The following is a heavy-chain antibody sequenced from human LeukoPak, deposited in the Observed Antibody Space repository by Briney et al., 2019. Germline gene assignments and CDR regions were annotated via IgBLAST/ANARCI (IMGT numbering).Heavy chain of an antibody. D-gene: IGHD2-8*02. CDR2: FDPEDGET. J-gene: IGHJ3*02. CDR3: ATAGVLTDAFDI. V-gene: IGHV1-24*01. Sequence: ASVKVSCKVSGYTLTELSMHWVRQAPGKGLEWMGGFDPEDGETIYAQKFQGRVTVTEDTSTDTAYMELSSLRSEDTAVYYCATAGVLTDAFDIWGQGTMVTVSS. CDR1: GYTLTELS.